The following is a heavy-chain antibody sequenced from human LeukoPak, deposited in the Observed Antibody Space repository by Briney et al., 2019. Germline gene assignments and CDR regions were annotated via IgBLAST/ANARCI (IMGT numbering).Heavy chain of an antibody. CDR3: ASPVGGVVGAIWGHHYYGMDV. J-gene: IGHJ6*02. Sequence: GASVKVSCKVSGCTLSGLPMHWVRQAPGKGLEWMGGFDPEDGETIYAQKFQGRVTMTEDTSTDTASMELSSLRSEDTAVYYCASPVGGVVGAIWGHHYYGMDVWGQGTTVTVSS. D-gene: IGHD1-26*01. CDR1: GCTLSGLP. CDR2: FDPEDGET. V-gene: IGHV1-24*01.